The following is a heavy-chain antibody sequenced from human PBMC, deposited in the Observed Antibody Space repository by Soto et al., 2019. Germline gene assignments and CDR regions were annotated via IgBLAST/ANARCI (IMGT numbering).Heavy chain of an antibody. V-gene: IGHV4-34*01. Sequence: PSETLSLTCAVYGGSFSGYYWSWIRRPPGKGLEWIGEINHSGSTNYNPSLKSRVTISVDTSKNQFSLKLSSVTAADTAVYYCARDPYVYDYVWGSYRIGYYFDYWGQGTLVTVSS. D-gene: IGHD3-16*02. CDR3: ARDPYVYDYVWGSYRIGYYFDY. CDR1: GGSFSGYY. CDR2: INHSGST. J-gene: IGHJ4*02.